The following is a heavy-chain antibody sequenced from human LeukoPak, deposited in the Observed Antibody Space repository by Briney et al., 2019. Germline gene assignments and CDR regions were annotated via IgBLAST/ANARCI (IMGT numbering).Heavy chain of an antibody. Sequence: ASVKVSCKASGYTFTGYYMHWVRQAPGQGLEWMGWINPNSGGTNYAQKFQGRVTMTRDTSISTAYMELSRLRSDDTAVCYCARDLVLSYYDILTGQLDYWGQGTLVTVSS. CDR3: ARDLVLSYYDILTGQLDY. CDR2: INPNSGGT. J-gene: IGHJ4*02. CDR1: GYTFTGYY. V-gene: IGHV1-2*02. D-gene: IGHD3-9*01.